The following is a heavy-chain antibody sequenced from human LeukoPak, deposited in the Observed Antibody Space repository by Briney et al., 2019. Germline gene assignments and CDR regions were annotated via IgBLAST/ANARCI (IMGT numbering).Heavy chain of an antibody. CDR2: IYYSKNT. J-gene: IGHJ4*02. CDR3: VRHSRVVAFDY. Sequence: SETLSLTCTVSGGSISSSSAYWGWIRQPPGKGLEWIGSIYYSKNTYYNPSLKSRVTISADTSKNQFSLTLGSVSATDTAVYYCVRHSRVVAFDYWGQGNLVTVSS. D-gene: IGHD2-15*01. V-gene: IGHV4-39*01. CDR1: GGSISSSSAY.